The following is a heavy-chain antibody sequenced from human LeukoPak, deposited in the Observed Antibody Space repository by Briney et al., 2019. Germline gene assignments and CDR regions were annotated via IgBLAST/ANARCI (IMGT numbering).Heavy chain of an antibody. D-gene: IGHD3-10*01. Sequence: GGSLRLSCAVAGFTFSNYPMSWVRQAPGKGLEWVAVISYDGSNKYYADSVKGRFTISRDNSKNTLYLQMNSLRAEDTAVYYCAKAGSIDPLRFGYWGQGTLVTVPS. CDR2: ISYDGSNK. CDR3: AKAGSIDPLRFGY. J-gene: IGHJ4*02. CDR1: GFTFSNYP. V-gene: IGHV3-30*18.